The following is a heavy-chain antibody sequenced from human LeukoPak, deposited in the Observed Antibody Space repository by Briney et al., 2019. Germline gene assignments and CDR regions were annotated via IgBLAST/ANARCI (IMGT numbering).Heavy chain of an antibody. CDR3: AGAADYGSNSGIFDS. D-gene: IGHD4-23*01. J-gene: IGHJ4*02. CDR2: PHHSGTT. Sequence: SETLSLTCTVSRGSVSSFSWSWIRQPPGKGLEWIGPPHHSGTTNDKTSLKSRVTISVDTTMNQFSLKLTSVTAADTAVYYCAGAADYGSNSGIFDSWGQGTLVTVSS. V-gene: IGHV4-59*08. CDR1: RGSVSSFS.